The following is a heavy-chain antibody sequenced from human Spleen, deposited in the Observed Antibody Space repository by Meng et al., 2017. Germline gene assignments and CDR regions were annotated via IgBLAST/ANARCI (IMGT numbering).Heavy chain of an antibody. J-gene: IGHJ2*01. CDR1: GGSISSSNW. CDR2: IYHSGST. D-gene: IGHD4-17*01. V-gene: IGHV4-4*02. Sequence: VQVQESGPGLVKPSGTLSLTCAVSGGSISSSNWWSWVRQPPGKGLEWIGEIYHSGSTNYNPSLKSRVTISVDKSKNQFSLKLSSVTAADTAVYYCASTIDYGDYVAYLGPYFDLWGRGTLVTVSS. CDR3: ASTIDYGDYVAYLGPYFDL.